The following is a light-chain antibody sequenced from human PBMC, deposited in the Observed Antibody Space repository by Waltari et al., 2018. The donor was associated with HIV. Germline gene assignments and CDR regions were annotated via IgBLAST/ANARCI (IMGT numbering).Light chain of an antibody. CDR3: QQYNKWPPT. CDR2: GAS. V-gene: IGKV3-15*01. CDR1: QSFSSN. J-gene: IGKJ1*01. Sequence: EIVMTQSPATLSVSPGESASLSCRASQSFSSNLAWYQQKPGQAPRLLIYGASTRATGIPARFSGSGSGTEFTLTISSLQSEDFAVYYCQQYNKWPPTFGQGTKVEIK.